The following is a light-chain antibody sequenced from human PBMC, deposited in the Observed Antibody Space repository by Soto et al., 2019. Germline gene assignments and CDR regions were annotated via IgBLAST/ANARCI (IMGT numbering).Light chain of an antibody. CDR3: AAWDDSLNGVV. CDR1: FSNIGSNT. CDR2: SNN. Sequence: QAVVTQSPSVSGTPGQRVTISCSGSFSNIGSNTVNWYEQLPGTAPKLLIYSNNQRPSGVPDRISGTKSGTSASLAIRGLQSDDEADYYCAAWDDSLNGVVFGGGTKLTVL. V-gene: IGLV1-44*01. J-gene: IGLJ2*01.